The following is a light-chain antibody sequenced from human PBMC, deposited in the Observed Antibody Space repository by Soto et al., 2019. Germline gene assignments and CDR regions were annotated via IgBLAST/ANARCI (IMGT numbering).Light chain of an antibody. CDR1: QSISSY. CDR3: QQRSNWVT. Sequence: EIVLTQSPATLSLSPGDRATLSCRASQSISSYLAWYQQKPGQAPRLLIYDASNRATGTPARFSGSGSGTAFTLTISSLEPEDFAVYYCQQRSNWVTFGGGTKVEIK. CDR2: DAS. J-gene: IGKJ4*01. V-gene: IGKV3-11*01.